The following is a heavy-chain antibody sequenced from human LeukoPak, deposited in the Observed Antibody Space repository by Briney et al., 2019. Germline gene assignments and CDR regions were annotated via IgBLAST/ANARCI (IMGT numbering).Heavy chain of an antibody. CDR3: ARDSPNDYGDYLGY. V-gene: IGHV1-2*02. J-gene: IGHJ4*02. CDR2: INPNSGGT. Sequence: ASVKVSCKASGYTFTGYYMHWVRQAPGQGLEWMGWINPNSGGTNYAQKFQGRVTMTRDTSISTACMELSRLRSDDTAVYYCARDSPNDYGDYLGYWGQGTLVTVSS. CDR1: GYTFTGYY. D-gene: IGHD4-17*01.